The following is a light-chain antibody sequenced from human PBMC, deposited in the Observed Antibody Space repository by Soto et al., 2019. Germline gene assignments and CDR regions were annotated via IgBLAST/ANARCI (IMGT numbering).Light chain of an antibody. V-gene: IGLV2-14*03. J-gene: IGLJ2*01. Sequence: QSALTQPASVSGSPGQSITISCTGASSDVGSYTSVSWYQHHPGKAPKLIIYDVRNRPSGLSDRFSGSKSGNTASLTISGLQADDEADYYCSSYTTSSTVFGGGTKVSVL. CDR2: DVR. CDR1: SSDVGSYTS. CDR3: SSYTTSSTV.